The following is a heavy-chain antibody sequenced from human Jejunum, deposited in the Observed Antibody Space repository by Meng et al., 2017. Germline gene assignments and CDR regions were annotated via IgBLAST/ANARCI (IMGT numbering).Heavy chain of an antibody. D-gene: IGHD2-15*01. CDR1: GASISSGYW. V-gene: IGHV4-4*02. CDR3: ARNGAYSADH. J-gene: IGHJ4*02. Sequence: VQVQGAGPGLVEPSGTLSLTCAVSGASISSGYWWSWVRQPPGKGLEWIGEIHHGGDTNYNPSLKSRVTISVDKSNNQYSLRLTSVTAADTAMYYCARNGAYSADHWGQGTLVTVSS. CDR2: IHHGGDT.